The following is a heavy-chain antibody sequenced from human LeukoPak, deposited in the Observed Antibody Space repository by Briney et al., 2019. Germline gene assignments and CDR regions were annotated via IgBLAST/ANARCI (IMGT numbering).Heavy chain of an antibody. J-gene: IGHJ6*02. CDR2: ISGSGSDL. D-gene: IGHD2-15*01. CDR3: ARSVGYYYTMDV. Sequence: GGSLRLSCVACGFTFSDYYMSWVRQAPGRGLEWVSYISGSGSDLYYADSVKGRFTISRDNAKNSLFLQMNSPRAEDTAVYYCARSVGYYYTMDVWGQGTTVTVSS. V-gene: IGHV3-11*01. CDR1: GFTFSDYY.